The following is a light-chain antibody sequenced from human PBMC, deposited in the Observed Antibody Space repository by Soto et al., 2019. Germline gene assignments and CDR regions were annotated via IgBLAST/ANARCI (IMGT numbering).Light chain of an antibody. CDR1: QNIDRW. Sequence: DIQMTQSPSTLSASIGERVIISCRASQNIDRWLAWYQRKPGSAPRLLIYKASTLESGVPSRFSGSGSGTEFTLTINSLQPDDFATYYCQQYGRYSTFGQGTKVEVE. V-gene: IGKV1-5*03. J-gene: IGKJ1*01. CDR3: QQYGRYST. CDR2: KAS.